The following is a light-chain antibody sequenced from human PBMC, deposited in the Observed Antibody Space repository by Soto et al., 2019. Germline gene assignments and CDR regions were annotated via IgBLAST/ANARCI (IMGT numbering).Light chain of an antibody. CDR1: QTISSW. CDR3: QQYNSFSPWT. V-gene: IGKV1-5*03. Sequence: DIQMTQSPSTLSGSVGDRVTITCRASQTISSWLAWYQQKPGKAPKLLIYKASTLKSGVPSRFSGSGSGTEFTLTISSLQTDDFATYYGQQYNSFSPWTFGQGTKVDIK. CDR2: KAS. J-gene: IGKJ1*01.